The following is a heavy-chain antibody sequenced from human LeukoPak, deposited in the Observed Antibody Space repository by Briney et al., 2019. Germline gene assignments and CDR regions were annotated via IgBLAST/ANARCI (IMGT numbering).Heavy chain of an antibody. CDR1: GFTFGDYA. D-gene: IGHD6-13*01. V-gene: IGHV3-49*03. Sequence: PGGSLRLSCTASGFTFGDYAMSWFRQAPGKGLEWVGFTRSKAYGGTTEYAASVKDRFTISRDDSKSIAYLQMNSLKTEDTAVYYCTSYLLGYSSSWYGGFDSWGQGTLVTVSS. J-gene: IGHJ4*02. CDR3: TSYLLGYSSSWYGGFDS. CDR2: TRSKAYGGTT.